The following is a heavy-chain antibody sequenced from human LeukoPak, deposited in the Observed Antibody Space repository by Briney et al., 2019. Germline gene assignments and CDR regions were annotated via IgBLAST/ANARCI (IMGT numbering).Heavy chain of an antibody. Sequence: GESLKISCRGSGYKFTNYWIAWVRQVPGKGLEWVGFIYPGDSDTRYGPSFYGQVSMSVDTSISTAFLHWSNLTASDTAIYYCARRIVPVAIKGSLDFDSWGQGSLVTVS. J-gene: IGHJ4*02. D-gene: IGHD2-2*02. CDR1: GYKFTNYW. V-gene: IGHV5-51*01. CDR2: IYPGDSDT. CDR3: ARRIVPVAIKGSLDFDS.